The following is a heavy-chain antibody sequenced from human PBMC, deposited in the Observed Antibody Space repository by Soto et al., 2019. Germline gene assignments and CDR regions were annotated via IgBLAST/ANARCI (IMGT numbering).Heavy chain of an antibody. Sequence: QVQLVQSGAEVKKPGASVKVSCKASGYTFTSYAMHWVRQAPGQRLEWMGWINAGNGNTKYSQKFQGRVTIARDTSASTAYMELSSLRSEDTAVYYCARGSINPDYWGQGTLVTVSS. CDR3: ARGSINPDY. J-gene: IGHJ4*02. CDR2: INAGNGNT. V-gene: IGHV1-3*01. CDR1: GYTFTSYA. D-gene: IGHD5-12*01.